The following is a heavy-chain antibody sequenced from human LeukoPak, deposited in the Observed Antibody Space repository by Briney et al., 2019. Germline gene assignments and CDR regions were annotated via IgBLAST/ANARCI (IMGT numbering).Heavy chain of an antibody. V-gene: IGHV3-23*01. CDR3: AKRRSTVITMDYFDY. Sequence: GGSLRLSCAASGFTFSNYAMSWVRHAPGKGLEWVSRISGGAGTPYYADSVKGRFTISRDNSKNNLYLQMSSLRAEDTDVYYCAKRRSTVITMDYFDYWGQGTLVTVSS. CDR1: GFTFSNYA. CDR2: ISGGAGTP. J-gene: IGHJ4*02. D-gene: IGHD4-17*01.